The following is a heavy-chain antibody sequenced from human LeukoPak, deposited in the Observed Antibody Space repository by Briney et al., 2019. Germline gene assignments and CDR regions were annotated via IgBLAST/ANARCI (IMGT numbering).Heavy chain of an antibody. CDR3: AGESPLARPYYYYYMDV. J-gene: IGHJ6*03. Sequence: PSETLSLTCTVSGGSISSYYWSWIRQPAGKGLEWIGRIYTSGSTNYNPSLKSRVTMSVDTSKNQFSLKLSSVTAADTAVYYCAGESPLARPYYYYYMDVWGKGTTVTVSS. D-gene: IGHD6-13*01. CDR2: IYTSGST. V-gene: IGHV4-4*07. CDR1: GGSISSYY.